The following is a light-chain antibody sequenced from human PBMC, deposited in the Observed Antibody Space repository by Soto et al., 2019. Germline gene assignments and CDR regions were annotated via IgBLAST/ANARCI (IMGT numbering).Light chain of an antibody. Sequence: IQMTQSPSSLSASIGDTVTIACRASQTINTYLNWYQQKPGKAPKLLIYAASILQSGVPSRFSGSGSGTDFTLTINSLQREDFATYYCQQSYRTPRTVGQGTKVDIK. CDR1: QTINTY. CDR2: AAS. V-gene: IGKV1-39*01. J-gene: IGKJ1*01. CDR3: QQSYRTPRT.